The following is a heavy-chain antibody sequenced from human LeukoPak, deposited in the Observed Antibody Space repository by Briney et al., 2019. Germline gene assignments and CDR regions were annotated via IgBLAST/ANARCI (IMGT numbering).Heavy chain of an antibody. V-gene: IGHV4-4*07. J-gene: IGHJ3*02. Sequence: SETLSLTCTVSGGSINNYYWSWIRQPAGKGLEWIGRLYTCGSTNYNPPLKSRVTMSVDTSKNQFSLKLSSVTAADTAVYCARGRYCSADICSGGDAFDIWGQGTMVSVSS. CDR2: LYTCGST. CDR3: ARGRYCSADICSGGDAFDI. CDR1: GGSINNYY. D-gene: IGHD2-15*01.